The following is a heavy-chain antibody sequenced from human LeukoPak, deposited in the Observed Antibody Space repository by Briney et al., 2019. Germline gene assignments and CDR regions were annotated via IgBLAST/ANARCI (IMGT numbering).Heavy chain of an antibody. CDR3: ARGGIRGYSAFDNLDF. Sequence: SETLSLTCTVSGGSINSYYWSWIRQPPGRGLEWIGSIHYSGSTSYNPSLRSRVTISVDTSKNQFSLKLSSVTAADTAVYYCARGGIRGYSAFDNLDFWGLGTHVTVSS. CDR1: GGSINSYY. V-gene: IGHV4-59*01. CDR2: IHYSGST. D-gene: IGHD5-12*01. J-gene: IGHJ4*02.